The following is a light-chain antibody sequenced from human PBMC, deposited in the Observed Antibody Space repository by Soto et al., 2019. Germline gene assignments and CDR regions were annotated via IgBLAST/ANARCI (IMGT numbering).Light chain of an antibody. CDR3: TSYITSSTL. CDR1: SSDVGTYNY. CDR2: EVS. J-gene: IGLJ3*02. Sequence: QSALTQPASVSGSPGQSITISCTGTSSDVGTYNYVSWYQQHPDKAPKLIIYEVSNRPSGVSNRFSGSKSGNTASLTISGLQAEDEDYYYCTSYITSSTLFGGGTKLTVL. V-gene: IGLV2-14*01.